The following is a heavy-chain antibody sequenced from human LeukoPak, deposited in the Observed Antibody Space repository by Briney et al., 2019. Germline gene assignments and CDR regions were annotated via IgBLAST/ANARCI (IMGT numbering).Heavy chain of an antibody. CDR2: IKQDGSAK. Sequence: PGGSLRLSCAASGFTFSSYWMSWVRQAPGKGLEWVANIKQDGSAKYYVDSVKGRFTISRDNAKNSLYLQMSSPRAEDTAVYYCAQECVDSSGYYYAPNWFDPWGEGTLVTVSS. CDR1: GFTFSSYW. J-gene: IGHJ5*02. V-gene: IGHV3-7*01. CDR3: AQECVDSSGYYYAPNWFDP. D-gene: IGHD3-22*01.